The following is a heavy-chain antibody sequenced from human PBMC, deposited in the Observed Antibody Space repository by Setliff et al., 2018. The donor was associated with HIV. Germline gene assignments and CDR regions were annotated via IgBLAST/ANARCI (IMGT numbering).Heavy chain of an antibody. Sequence: GGSLRLSCVASGFLVNINYMSWVRQAPGKGLEWVSVIYSVGNTYYAGSVKGRFTISRDNSKNTLYLQMNGLRVEDTAVYYCARSRPYNRALEYWGQGALVAVSS. J-gene: IGHJ4*02. CDR3: ARSRPYNRALEY. CDR1: GFLVNINY. D-gene: IGHD1-20*01. CDR2: IYSVGNT. V-gene: IGHV3-53*01.